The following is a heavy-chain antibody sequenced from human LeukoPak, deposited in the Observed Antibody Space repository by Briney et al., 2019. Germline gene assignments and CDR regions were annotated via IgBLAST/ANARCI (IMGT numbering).Heavy chain of an antibody. Sequence: GASVKVSCKASGYTFSSYGITWVRQAPGQGLEWMKWISAYNGNTNYAQKLQGRVTMTTDTSTSTAYMELRSLRSDDTAVYYCARRVVVAATNDYWGQGTLVTVSS. V-gene: IGHV1-18*01. CDR2: ISAYNGNT. D-gene: IGHD2-15*01. CDR3: ARRVVVAATNDY. CDR1: GYTFSSYG. J-gene: IGHJ4*02.